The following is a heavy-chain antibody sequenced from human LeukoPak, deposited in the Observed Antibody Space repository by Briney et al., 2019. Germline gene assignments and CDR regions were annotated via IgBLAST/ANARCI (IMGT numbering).Heavy chain of an antibody. CDR1: GYSISSGYY. V-gene: IGHV4-38-2*02. D-gene: IGHD6-13*01. J-gene: IGHJ4*02. Sequence: PSETLSLTCTVSGYSISSGYYWSWIRQPPGKGLEWIGEINHSGSTNYNPSLKSRVTISVDTSKNQFSLKLSSVTAADTAVYYCARVAAAGMIWGQGTLVTVSS. CDR3: ARVAAAGMI. CDR2: INHSGST.